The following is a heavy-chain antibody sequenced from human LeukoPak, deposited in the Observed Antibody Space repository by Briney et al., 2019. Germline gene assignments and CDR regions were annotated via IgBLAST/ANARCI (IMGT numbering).Heavy chain of an antibody. D-gene: IGHD5-18*01. CDR3: ARHSDTAMVDYFDY. CDR2: IYYSGST. V-gene: IGHV4-38-2*01. CDR1: GYSISSGYY. J-gene: IGHJ4*02. Sequence: SETLSLTCAVSGYSISSGYYWGWIRQPPGKGLEWIGSIYYSGSTYYNPSLKSRVTISVDTSKNQFSLKLSSVTAADTAVYYCARHSDTAMVDYFDYWGQGSLVTVSS.